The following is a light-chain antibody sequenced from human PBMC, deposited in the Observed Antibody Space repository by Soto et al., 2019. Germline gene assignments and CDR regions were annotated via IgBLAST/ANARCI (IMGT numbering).Light chain of an antibody. CDR2: DAS. J-gene: IGKJ5*01. CDR1: QSVGRN. CDR3: QQYNNWPPIT. V-gene: IGKV3-15*01. Sequence: EIVRTHSPASLSVSPGERAALSCRASQSVGRNLAWYQQKPGQAPRLLIYDASTRATGIPARFSGGGSGTEFTLSISSLQSEDFAVYYCQQYNNWPPITFGQGARLEIK.